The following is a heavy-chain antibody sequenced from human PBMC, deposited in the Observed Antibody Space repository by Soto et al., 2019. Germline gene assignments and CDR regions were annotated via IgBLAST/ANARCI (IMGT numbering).Heavy chain of an antibody. J-gene: IGHJ4*02. CDR2: FDPEDGET. Sequence: ASVKVSCKVSGYTLAELSRHWVRQAPGKGLEWMGGFDPEDGETIYAQKFQGRVTMTEDTSTDTAYMELSSLRSEDTAVYYCATAISDFWSGYQYYFDYWGQGTLVTVSS. V-gene: IGHV1-24*01. CDR1: GYTLAELS. D-gene: IGHD3-3*01. CDR3: ATAISDFWSGYQYYFDY.